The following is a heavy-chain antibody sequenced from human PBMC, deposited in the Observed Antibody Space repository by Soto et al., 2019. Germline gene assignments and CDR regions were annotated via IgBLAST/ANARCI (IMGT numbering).Heavy chain of an antibody. CDR1: GFTFSSYA. CDR3: ARDFYADYYDSSGYSY. J-gene: IGHJ4*02. Sequence: GGSLRLSCAASGFTFSSYAMHWVRQAPGKGLEWVAVISYDGSNKYYADSVKGRFTISRDNSKNTLYLQMNSLRAEDTAVYYCARDFYADYYDSSGYSYWGQGTLVTVSS. V-gene: IGHV3-30-3*01. CDR2: ISYDGSNK. D-gene: IGHD3-22*01.